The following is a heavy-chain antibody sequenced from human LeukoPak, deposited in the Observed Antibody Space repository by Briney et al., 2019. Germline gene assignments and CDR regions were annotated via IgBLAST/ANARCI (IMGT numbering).Heavy chain of an antibody. V-gene: IGHV3-30*02. Sequence: PGGSLRLSXAASGFTFSSYGMHWVRQAPGKGLEWVAFIRYDGSNKYYADSVKGRFTISRDNSKNTLYLQMNSLRAEDTAVYYCAKDGYLEAVAGTYDFDYWGQGTLVTVSS. D-gene: IGHD6-13*01. CDR3: AKDGYLEAVAGTYDFDY. CDR1: GFTFSSYG. CDR2: IRYDGSNK. J-gene: IGHJ4*02.